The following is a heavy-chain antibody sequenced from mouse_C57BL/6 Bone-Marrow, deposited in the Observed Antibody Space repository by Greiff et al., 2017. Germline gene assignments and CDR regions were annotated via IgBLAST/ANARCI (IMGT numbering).Heavy chain of an antibody. CDR1: GYTFTSYW. V-gene: IGHV1-64*01. Sequence: QVQLQQPGAELVMPGASVKLSCKASGYTFTSYWMHWVKQRPGQGLEWIGMIHPNSGSTNYNEKFKSKATLTVDKSSSTAYMKLSSLTTEDSAVYYCAKRLRRLNQYYFDYWGKGTTLTVSS. CDR3: AKRLRRLNQYYFDY. CDR2: IHPNSGST. D-gene: IGHD1-2*01. J-gene: IGHJ2*01.